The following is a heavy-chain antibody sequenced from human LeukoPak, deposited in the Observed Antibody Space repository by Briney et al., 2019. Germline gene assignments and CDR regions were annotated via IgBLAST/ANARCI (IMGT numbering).Heavy chain of an antibody. Sequence: SVKVSCKASGGTFSNYAINWVRQAPGQGLEWMGEIIPMFGVPNYAQKFQGRVTLTADESKSTAYMELSSLRSEDTAVYYCVRGRVMRGTYYVAGQDALDVWGQGTMVTVSS. V-gene: IGHV1-69*01. D-gene: IGHD3-16*01. CDR3: VRGRVMRGTYYVAGQDALDV. CDR2: IIPMFGVP. J-gene: IGHJ3*01. CDR1: GGTFSNYA.